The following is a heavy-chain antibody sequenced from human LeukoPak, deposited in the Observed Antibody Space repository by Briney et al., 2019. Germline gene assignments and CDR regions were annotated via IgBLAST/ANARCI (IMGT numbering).Heavy chain of an antibody. D-gene: IGHD3-22*01. CDR3: ARRYYYDSSGYYYVDY. Sequence: ASVKVSCKASGHTFTGYYMHWVRQAPGQGLEWMGWINPNSGGTNYAQKFQGRVTMTRDTSISTAYMELSRLRSDDTAVYYCARRYYYDSSGYYYVDYWGQGTLVTVSS. CDR1: GHTFTGYY. J-gene: IGHJ4*02. V-gene: IGHV1-2*02. CDR2: INPNSGGT.